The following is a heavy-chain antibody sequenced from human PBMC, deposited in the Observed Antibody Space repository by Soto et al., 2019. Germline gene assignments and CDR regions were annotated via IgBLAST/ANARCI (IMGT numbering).Heavy chain of an antibody. CDR1: GGSVNSDSYY. Sequence: SETLSLTCIVSGGSVNSDSYYWSWIRQPPGKALEWIGYIYYNGNTNYNPSLKSRVAISVDTSRNQFSLNLSSVTAADTAVYFCARSVSVPGAHIDYWGQGTQVTVSS. CDR2: IYYNGNT. D-gene: IGHD2-8*02. CDR3: ARSVSVPGAHIDY. J-gene: IGHJ4*02. V-gene: IGHV4-61*01.